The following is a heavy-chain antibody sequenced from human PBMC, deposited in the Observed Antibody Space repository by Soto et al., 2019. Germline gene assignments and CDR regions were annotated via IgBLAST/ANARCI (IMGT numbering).Heavy chain of an antibody. CDR3: ARESNHYQDFFQN. V-gene: IGHV1-3*01. CDR1: GYPFPSFE. Sequence: GASVKVSGKTSGYPFPSFEVHWIRQAPGQRPEWMGGISNAGSGNTKYSQKFQDRLTITGDKRATTVYMALSSLTSEDTATYYCARESNHYQDFFQNWGQGTQVTVSS. CDR2: ISNAGSGNT. J-gene: IGHJ4*02. D-gene: IGHD2-2*01.